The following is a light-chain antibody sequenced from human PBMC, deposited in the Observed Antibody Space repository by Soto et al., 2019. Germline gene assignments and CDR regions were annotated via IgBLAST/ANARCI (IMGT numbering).Light chain of an antibody. Sequence: EIVLTQSPGTLSLSPGERATLSCRASQSVGDNLAWYQQKPGQAPRLLIYGASSRATGIPDRFSGSGSGTDFTLTISRLEPEDFAVYYCQQYGSSPRTFGQGTKVDI. CDR1: QSVGDN. V-gene: IGKV3-20*01. CDR2: GAS. J-gene: IGKJ1*01. CDR3: QQYGSSPRT.